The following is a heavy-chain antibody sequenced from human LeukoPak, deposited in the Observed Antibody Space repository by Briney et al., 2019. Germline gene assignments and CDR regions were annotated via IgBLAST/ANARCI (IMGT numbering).Heavy chain of an antibody. CDR3: ARGRYDILTGSLPYYYYYYYMDV. CDR2: ISAYNGNT. CDR1: GYTFTSYG. D-gene: IGHD3-9*01. V-gene: IGHV1-18*01. J-gene: IGHJ6*03. Sequence: GASVKVSCKASGYTFTSYGISWVRQAPGQGLEWMGWISAYNGNTNYAQKLQGRVTMTRDTSTSTVYMGLSSLRAEDTAVYYCARGRYDILTGSLPYYYYYYYMDVWGKGTTVTISS.